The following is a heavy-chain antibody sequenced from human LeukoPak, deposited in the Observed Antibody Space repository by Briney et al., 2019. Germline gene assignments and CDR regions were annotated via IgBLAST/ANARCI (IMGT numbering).Heavy chain of an antibody. D-gene: IGHD2-15*01. V-gene: IGHV4-34*01. CDR2: INHSGST. CDR3: ARGRNRYYYYYGMDV. Sequence: SETLSLTCAVYGGSFSGYYWGWIRQPPGKGLEWIGEINHSGSTNYNPSLKSRVTISVDTSKNQFSLKLSSVTAADTAVYYCARGRNRYYYYYGMDVWGQGTTVTVSS. J-gene: IGHJ6*02. CDR1: GGSFSGYY.